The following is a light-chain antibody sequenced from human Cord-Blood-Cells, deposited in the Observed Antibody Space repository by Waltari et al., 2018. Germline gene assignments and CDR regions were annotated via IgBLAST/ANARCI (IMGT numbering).Light chain of an antibody. J-gene: IGLJ1*01. V-gene: IGLV2-23*03. Sequence: QSALTQPASVSGSPGQSITISCTGTSSDVGSYNLVSWYQQHPDKAPKLMIYEGSKRRSVGSNRFSGCKSGNTASLTTPELKAEDEAYYYVCSYAGSSTFYVFGNGTKLTVL. CDR2: EGS. CDR3: CSYAGSSTFYV. CDR1: SSDVGSYNL.